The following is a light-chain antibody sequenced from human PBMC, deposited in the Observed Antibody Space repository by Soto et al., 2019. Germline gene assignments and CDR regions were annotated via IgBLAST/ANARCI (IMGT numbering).Light chain of an antibody. CDR3: QSYDSSLSGHVV. J-gene: IGLJ2*01. CDR2: GNS. V-gene: IGLV1-40*01. CDR1: SSNIGAGYD. Sequence: QSVLTQPPSVSGAPELRVTISCTGSSSNIGAGYDVHWYQQLPGTAPKLLIYGNSNRPSGVPDRFSGSKSGTSASLAITGLQAEDEADYYCQSYDSSLSGHVVFGGGTKLTVL.